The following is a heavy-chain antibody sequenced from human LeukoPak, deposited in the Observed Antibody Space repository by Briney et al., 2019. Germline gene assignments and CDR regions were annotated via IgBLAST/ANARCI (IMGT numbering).Heavy chain of an antibody. CDR2: INHSGST. CDR1: GGSFSGYY. J-gene: IGHJ4*02. Sequence: SETLSLTCAVYGGSFSGYYWSWIRQPPGKGLEWIGEINHSGSTNYNPSLKSRVTISVDTSKNQFSLKLSSVTAADTAVYYCARVQYRVQSQRGYSYGYFDYWGQGTLVTVSS. V-gene: IGHV4-34*01. D-gene: IGHD5-18*01. CDR3: ARVQYRVQSQRGYSYGYFDY.